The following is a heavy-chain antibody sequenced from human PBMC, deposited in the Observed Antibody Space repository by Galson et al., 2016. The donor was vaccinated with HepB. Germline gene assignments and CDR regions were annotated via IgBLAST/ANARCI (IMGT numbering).Heavy chain of an antibody. V-gene: IGHV1-18*04. D-gene: IGHD3-16*01. J-gene: IGHJ4*02. Sequence: SVKVSCKASGYTFTSYYINWVRQAPGQGLEWMGWVSAYNGKTTYAENLQGRVTMTTDTSTSTAYMELRSLTSDDTAVYYCSRLGNTFWGVYAPGSDFDYWGQGSLVTVSS. CDR2: VSAYNGKT. CDR1: GYTFTSYY. CDR3: SRLGNTFWGVYAPGSDFDY.